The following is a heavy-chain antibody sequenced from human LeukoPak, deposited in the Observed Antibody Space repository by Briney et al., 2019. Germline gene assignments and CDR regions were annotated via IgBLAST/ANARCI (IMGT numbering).Heavy chain of an antibody. V-gene: IGHV3-74*01. CDR2: IKSDGTTT. CDR1: GFTFSSYE. J-gene: IGHJ6*02. Sequence: GGSLRLSCAGSGFTFSSYEMNWVRQGPGKGLVWVSHIKSDGTTTSHADSVKDRFTISRDNAKNTVYLQMNSLRAEDTAVYYCGRDRSYGMDVWGQGTTVTVSS. D-gene: IGHD2-21*01. CDR3: GRDRSYGMDV.